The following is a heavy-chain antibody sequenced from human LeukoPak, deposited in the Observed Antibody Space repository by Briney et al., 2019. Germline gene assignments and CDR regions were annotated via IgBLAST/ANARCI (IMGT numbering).Heavy chain of an antibody. CDR2: INHSGST. D-gene: IGHD3-22*01. CDR1: GGSFSGYY. CDR3: ARGPVIQFKDNSGFFVLDY. J-gene: IGHJ4*02. V-gene: IGHV4-34*01. Sequence: PSETLSLTCAVYGGSFSGYYWSWIRQPPGKGLEWIGEINHSGSTNYNPSLKSRVTISVDTSKNQSSLKLSSVTAADTAVYYCARGPVIQFKDNSGFFVLDYWGQGTLVTVSS.